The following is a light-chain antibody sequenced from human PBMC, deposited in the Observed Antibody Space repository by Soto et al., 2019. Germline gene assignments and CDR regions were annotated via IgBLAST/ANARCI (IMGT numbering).Light chain of an antibody. CDR3: QQYGSSGT. V-gene: IGKV3-20*01. CDR2: GAS. CDR1: QSVSNNY. Sequence: EIVVTQSPGTLSLSPWERATLSCRASQSVSNNYLAWYQQKPGQAPRLLIYGASNRATGIPDRFSGSGSGTYFPLTISILEPEYFAVYYCQQYGSSGTFGQGTKVDIK. J-gene: IGKJ1*01.